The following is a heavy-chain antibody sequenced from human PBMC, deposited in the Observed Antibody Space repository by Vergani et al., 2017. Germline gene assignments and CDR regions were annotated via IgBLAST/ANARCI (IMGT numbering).Heavy chain of an antibody. J-gene: IGHJ4*02. V-gene: IGHV3-72*01. D-gene: IGHD1-14*01. Sequence: EVQLLESGGGLVQPGGSLRLSCAASGFTFSSYAMSWVRQAPGKGLEWVGRTRNKANSYTTEYAASVKGRFTISRDDSKNSLYLQMNSLKTEDTAVYYCARYGNLYGYFDYWGQGTLVTVSS. CDR1: GFTFSSYA. CDR3: ARYGNLYGYFDY. CDR2: TRNKANSYTT.